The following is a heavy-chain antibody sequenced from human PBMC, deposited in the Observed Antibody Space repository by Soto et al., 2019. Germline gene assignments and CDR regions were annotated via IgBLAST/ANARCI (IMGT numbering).Heavy chain of an antibody. V-gene: IGHV1-69*04. Sequence: QVQLVQSGAEVKKPGSSVKVSCKASGGFYSIKTISWVRQAPGQGLEWMGRNIPLVPIINNAQKFQGRVATSADKSTSTAYMELSSLKSDHTAIYFCARGRRRDDRNTFDSLDVWGQGTMVTVSS. CDR1: GGFYSIKT. D-gene: IGHD3-22*01. CDR2: NIPLVPII. CDR3: ARGRRRDDRNTFDSLDV. J-gene: IGHJ3*01.